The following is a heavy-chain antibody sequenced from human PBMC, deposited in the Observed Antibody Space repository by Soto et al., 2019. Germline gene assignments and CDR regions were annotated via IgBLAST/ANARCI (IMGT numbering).Heavy chain of an antibody. D-gene: IGHD2-8*01. Sequence: QVQLLQSGAELREPGSSVRVSCTPSGGTFVSSAFAWVRQAPGGKIEWMGGIIPILGSTKYAEKFLGRLTIRADDSSRTAYLELSILTFDDTAVYFCAKKNPHGDSNKAWLDPWGQGTLVTVST. CDR2: IIPILGST. V-gene: IGHV1-69*01. CDR1: GGTFVSSA. CDR3: AKKNPHGDSNKAWLDP. J-gene: IGHJ5*02.